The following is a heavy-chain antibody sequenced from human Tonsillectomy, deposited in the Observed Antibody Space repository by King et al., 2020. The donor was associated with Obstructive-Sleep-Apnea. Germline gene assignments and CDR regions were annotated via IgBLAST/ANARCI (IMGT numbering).Heavy chain of an antibody. J-gene: IGHJ6*02. CDR3: ARAQLTAGMWGMDV. CDR1: GDSISTSNW. V-gene: IGHV4-4*02. CDR2: IYHRGST. D-gene: IGHD2-21*02. Sequence: QMQLQESGPGLVKPSGTLSLTCAVSGDSISTSNWWSWVRQTPGTGLEWIGEIYHRGSTNYNPSLKSRVTISVDKSKNQFSLKLTSVTGADTAVYYCARAQLTAGMWGMDVWGQGTTVIVSS.